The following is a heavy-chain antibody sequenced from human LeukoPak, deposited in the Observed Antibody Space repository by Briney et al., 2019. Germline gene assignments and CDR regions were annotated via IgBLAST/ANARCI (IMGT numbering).Heavy chain of an antibody. Sequence: GGSLRLSCAASGFTFSSYTMNWVRQAPGKGLEWVSYISSSGSTMYYADSVKGRFSISRDNAKNSLYLQMNSLRAEDTAVYYCARDKMIVGALDCWGQGTLVTVSS. CDR1: GFTFSSYT. D-gene: IGHD1-26*01. CDR3: ARDKMIVGALDC. V-gene: IGHV3-48*01. CDR2: ISSSGSTM. J-gene: IGHJ4*02.